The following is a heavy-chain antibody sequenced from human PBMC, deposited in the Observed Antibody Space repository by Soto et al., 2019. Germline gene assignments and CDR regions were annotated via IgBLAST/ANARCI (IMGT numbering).Heavy chain of an antibody. D-gene: IGHD3-10*01. CDR3: ARDDRGYYGMDV. Sequence: SSETLSLTCTVSGGSISSYYWSWIRQPPGKGLEWIGYIYYSGSTNYNPSLKSRVTISVDTSKNQFSLKLSSVTAADTAVYYCARDDRGYYGMDVWGQGTTVTVSS. V-gene: IGHV4-59*01. CDR2: IYYSGST. CDR1: GGSISSYY. J-gene: IGHJ6*02.